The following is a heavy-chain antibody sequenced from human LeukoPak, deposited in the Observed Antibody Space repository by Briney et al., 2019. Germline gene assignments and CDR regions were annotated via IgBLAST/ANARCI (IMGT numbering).Heavy chain of an antibody. D-gene: IGHD3-22*01. CDR3: ARDSYYYDSSGYLA. Sequence: GRSLRLSCAASGFTFSSYGMHWVRQAPGKGLEWVAVIWYDGSNKYYADSAKGRFTISRDNSKNTLYLQMNSLRAEDTAVYYCARDSYYYDSSGYLAWGQGTLVTVSS. CDR1: GFTFSSYG. V-gene: IGHV3-33*01. J-gene: IGHJ5*02. CDR2: IWYDGSNK.